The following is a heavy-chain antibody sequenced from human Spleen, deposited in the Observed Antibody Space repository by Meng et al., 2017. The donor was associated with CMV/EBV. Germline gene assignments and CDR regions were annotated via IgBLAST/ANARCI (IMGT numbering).Heavy chain of an antibody. V-gene: IGHV4-59*13. J-gene: IGHJ6*02. CDR1: GVSISYYF. Sequence: GSLRLSCTVSGVSISYYFWSWIRQPPGKGLDWIGYIYDSGSSYYNPSLQSRVSISVDTSKNQLFLTLNSVTAADTAVYYCARDLKPGIDGGMDVWGQGTTVTVSS. D-gene: IGHD3-10*01. CDR3: ARDLKPGIDGGMDV. CDR2: IYDSGSS.